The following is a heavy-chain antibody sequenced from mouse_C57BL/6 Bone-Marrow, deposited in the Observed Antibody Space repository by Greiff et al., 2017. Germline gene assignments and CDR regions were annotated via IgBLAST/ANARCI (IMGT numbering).Heavy chain of an antibody. Sequence: EVKLMESGPGLVKPSQSLSLTCSVTGYSITSGYYWNWIRQFPGNKLEWMGYLSYDGSNNYNPSLKNRISITRDTSKNQFFLKLNSVTTEDTATYYCARGGIDYYGSSFYFDYWGQGTTLTVSS. V-gene: IGHV3-6*01. CDR1: GYSITSGYY. D-gene: IGHD1-1*01. J-gene: IGHJ2*01. CDR2: LSYDGSN. CDR3: ARGGIDYYGSSFYFDY.